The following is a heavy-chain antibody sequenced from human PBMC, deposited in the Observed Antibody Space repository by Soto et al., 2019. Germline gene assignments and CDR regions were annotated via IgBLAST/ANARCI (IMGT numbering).Heavy chain of an antibody. D-gene: IGHD2-15*01. J-gene: IGHJ3*02. CDR3: ARCFLGVVDAFDI. V-gene: IGHV3-11*01. CDR2: ISNGGATV. Sequence: QVQLVESGGGLVKPGGSLRLSCAASGFTFSDYYMVWVRQAPGKGLEWISYISNGGATVYYADSVKGRSAISRDNGKNAMFLQMNSVTAEDTAVYYCARCFLGVVDAFDIWGRGTTVTVSS. CDR1: GFTFSDYY.